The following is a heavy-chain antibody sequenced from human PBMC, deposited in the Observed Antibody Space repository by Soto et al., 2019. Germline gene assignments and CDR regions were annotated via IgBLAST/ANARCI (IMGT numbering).Heavy chain of an antibody. D-gene: IGHD6-13*01. Sequence: SSETLSLTCTVSGGSISSYYWSWIRQPAGKGLEWIGRIYTSGSTSYNPSLKSRVTMSVDTSKNQFSLKLSSVTAADTAVYYCARDRRIAAGTYYFDYWGQGTLVTVSS. CDR1: GGSISSYY. V-gene: IGHV4-4*07. CDR3: ARDRRIAAGTYYFDY. CDR2: IYTSGST. J-gene: IGHJ4*02.